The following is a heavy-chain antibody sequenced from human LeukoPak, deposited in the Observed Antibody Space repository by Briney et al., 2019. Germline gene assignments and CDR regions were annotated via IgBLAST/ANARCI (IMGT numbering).Heavy chain of an antibody. J-gene: IGHJ5*02. D-gene: IGHD3-10*01. Sequence: ASVKVSCKASGYTFAGYYMHWVRQAPGQGLEWMGWINPNSGGTNYAQKFQGRVTMTRDTSISTAYMELSRLRSDDTAVYYCARDRLLWFGELSSYWFDPWGQGTLVTVSS. CDR1: GYTFAGYY. CDR2: INPNSGGT. V-gene: IGHV1-2*02. CDR3: ARDRLLWFGELSSYWFDP.